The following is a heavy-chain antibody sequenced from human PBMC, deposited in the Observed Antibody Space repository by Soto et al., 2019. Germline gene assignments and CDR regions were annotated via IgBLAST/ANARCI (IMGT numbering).Heavy chain of an antibody. D-gene: IGHD1-1*01. CDR1: GGTFSSYA. Sequence: QVQLVQSGAEVKKPGSSVKVSCKASGGTFSSYAISWVRQAPGQGHEWMGGIIPIFGTAYYAQKFQGRVTITADESTSTAYMELSSLRSEDTAVYYCARGPTSERHYYYYGMDVWGQGTTVTVSS. J-gene: IGHJ6*02. CDR2: IIPIFGTA. V-gene: IGHV1-69*01. CDR3: ARGPTSERHYYYYGMDV.